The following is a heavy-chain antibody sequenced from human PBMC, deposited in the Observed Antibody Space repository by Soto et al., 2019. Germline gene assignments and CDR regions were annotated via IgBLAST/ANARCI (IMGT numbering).Heavy chain of an antibody. D-gene: IGHD2-15*01. CDR1: DYTFNSYG. CDR2: LSGDNGDI. CDR3: AGSRGFGFDF. J-gene: IGHJ4*02. V-gene: IGHV1-18*01. Sequence: QVQLVQSGDELKKPGASVKVSCKASDYTFNSYGISWVRKTPGQGLEWMGWLSGDNGDIKYAQKFQGRVTMTTDISTSTVSVELRSLSSDDTAVYFCAGSRGFGFDFWGQGTLVTVSS.